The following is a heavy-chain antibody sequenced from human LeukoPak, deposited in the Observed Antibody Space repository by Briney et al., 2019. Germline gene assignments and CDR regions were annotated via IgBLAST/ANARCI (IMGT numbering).Heavy chain of an antibody. CDR3: ARASTTDSFDI. Sequence: GGSLRLSCAASGFTFSSYSMNWVRQAPGKGLEWVSYISSSSSTIYYADSVKGRFTISRDNAKNSLYLQMNSLRAEDTAVYYCARASTTDSFDIWGQGTMVTVSS. J-gene: IGHJ3*02. D-gene: IGHD5/OR15-5a*01. CDR1: GFTFSSYS. CDR2: ISSSSSTI. V-gene: IGHV3-48*01.